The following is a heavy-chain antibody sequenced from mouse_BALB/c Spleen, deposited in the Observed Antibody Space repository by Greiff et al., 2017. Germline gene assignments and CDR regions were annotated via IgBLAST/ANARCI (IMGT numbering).Heavy chain of an antibody. J-gene: IGHJ2*01. CDR2: ISYSGST. V-gene: IGHV3-2*02. CDR3: ARGYFDY. Sequence: EVQLQQSGPGLVKPSQSLSLTCTVTGYSITSDYAWNWIRQFPGNKLEWMGYISYSGSTSYNPSLKSRISITRDTSKNQFFLQLNSVTTEDTDTYYCARGYFDYWGQGTTLTVSS. CDR1: GYSITSDYA.